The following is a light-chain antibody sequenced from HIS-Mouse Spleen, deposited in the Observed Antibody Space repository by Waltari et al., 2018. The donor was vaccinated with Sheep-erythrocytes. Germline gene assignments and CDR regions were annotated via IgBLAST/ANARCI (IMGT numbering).Light chain of an antibody. J-gene: IGLJ3*02. Sequence: QSALTQPASVSGSPGQSITISCTGTSMDVGCYNLVSWYQQHPGKAPKLMIYEGSKRPSGVSNRFSGSKSGNTASLTISGLQAEDEADYYCCSYAGSSTWVFGGGTKLTVL. CDR1: SMDVGCYNL. CDR2: EGS. CDR3: CSYAGSSTWV. V-gene: IGLV2-23*01.